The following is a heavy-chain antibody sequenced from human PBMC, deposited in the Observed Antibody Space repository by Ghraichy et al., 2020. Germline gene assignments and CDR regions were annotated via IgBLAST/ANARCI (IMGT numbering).Heavy chain of an antibody. V-gene: IGHV4-39*01. CDR1: GGSISGRSSY. Sequence: SETLSLTCTVSGGSISGRSSYWGWVRQPPGKGLEWIGSIYYSGTTHHNPSLKSRVTMSADTSKNQFSLNLSSVTAADTAMYYCAEHYCDSITCLDTFDTWGQGTMVTVSP. J-gene: IGHJ3*02. CDR3: AEHYCDSITCLDTFDT. CDR2: IYYSGTT. D-gene: IGHD2-21*01.